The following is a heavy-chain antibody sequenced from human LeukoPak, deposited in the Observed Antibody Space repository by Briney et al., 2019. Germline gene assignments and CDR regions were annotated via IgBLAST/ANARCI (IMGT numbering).Heavy chain of an antibody. J-gene: IGHJ3*02. D-gene: IGHD3-16*01. Sequence: GASVKVSCKASGGTFSGYAISWVRQAPGQGLEWIGRIIPILGIANYAQKFQGRVTITADKSTSTAYMELSSLRSEDTAVYYCARGNYDYVWGSFDAFDIWGQGTMVTVSS. CDR1: GGTFSGYA. CDR2: IIPILGIA. V-gene: IGHV1-69*04. CDR3: ARGNYDYVWGSFDAFDI.